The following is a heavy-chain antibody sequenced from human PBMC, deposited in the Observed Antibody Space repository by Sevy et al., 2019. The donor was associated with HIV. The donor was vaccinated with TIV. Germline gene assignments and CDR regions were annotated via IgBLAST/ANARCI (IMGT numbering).Heavy chain of an antibody. J-gene: IGHJ3*02. V-gene: IGHV3-33*08. D-gene: IGHD1-1*01. CDR1: GFTFNMYG. CDR3: ASEHNWDDAFDI. Sequence: GGSLRLSCAASGFTFNMYGMHWVRQAPGKGLEWVGQIWYDGSIKKYADSVKGRFTISRDYSKSTLYLQMNSLRGEDTAVYFCASEHNWDDAFDIWGQGTMVTVSS. CDR2: IWYDGSIK.